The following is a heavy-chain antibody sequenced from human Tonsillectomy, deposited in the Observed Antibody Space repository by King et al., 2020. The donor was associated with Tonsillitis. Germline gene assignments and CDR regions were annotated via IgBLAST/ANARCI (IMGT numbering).Heavy chain of an antibody. CDR1: GFTFSSSV. CDR3: APQGVGATRFDF. J-gene: IGHJ4*02. Sequence: QLVESGGGVVQPGRSLRLSCAASGFTFSSSVMHWVRQAPGKGLGWGAVISYDGSNKYYAESGKGRFTISSDNSKNTLYLQMSGLRVEDTAVYYCAPQGVGATRFDFGGQGTLVTVSA. D-gene: IGHD1-26*01. V-gene: IGHV3-30*03. CDR2: ISYDGSNK.